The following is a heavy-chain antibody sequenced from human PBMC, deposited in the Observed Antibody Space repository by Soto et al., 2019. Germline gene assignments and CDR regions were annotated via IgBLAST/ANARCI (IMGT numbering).Heavy chain of an antibody. J-gene: IGHJ5*02. CDR2: IYYSGST. V-gene: IGHV4-59*01. D-gene: IGHD6-13*01. Sequence: SETLSLTYNVSGGSISTYYWSWIRQPPGKGLEWIGYIYYSGSTNYNPSLKSRVTISVDTSKNQFSLKLSSVTAADTAVYYCARGSGIAAALNWFDPWGQGTLVTVS. CDR3: ARGSGIAAALNWFDP. CDR1: GGSISTYY.